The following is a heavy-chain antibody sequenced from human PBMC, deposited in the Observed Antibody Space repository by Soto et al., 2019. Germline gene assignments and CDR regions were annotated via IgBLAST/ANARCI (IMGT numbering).Heavy chain of an antibody. Sequence: QVQLQESGPGLVKPSETLSLTCTVSGGSISNFYWTWIRQPPGKGLEWIGNVHYSGSTNYNPSVKSRVTTSVDTAKNQLSLNLSSVTAADTAVYCCARHKDAGSARGGMDVWGQGTTVTVSS. J-gene: IGHJ6*02. D-gene: IGHD6-25*01. V-gene: IGHV4-59*08. CDR3: ARHKDAGSARGGMDV. CDR2: VHYSGST. CDR1: GGSISNFY.